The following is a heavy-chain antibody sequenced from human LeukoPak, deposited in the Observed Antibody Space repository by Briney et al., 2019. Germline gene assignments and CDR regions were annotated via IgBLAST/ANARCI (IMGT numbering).Heavy chain of an antibody. CDR3: ARIPHYYDSSGSFDY. J-gene: IGHJ4*02. D-gene: IGHD3-22*01. CDR1: GFTFSKYA. CDR2: ISESGDTT. V-gene: IGHV3-23*01. Sequence: GGSLRLSCAASGFTFSKYAMSWVRQAPGKGLEWVSTISESGDTTYDADSVKGRFTMSRDNPKNTLYLQMNSLRADDTAVYYCARIPHYYDSSGSFDYWGQGTLVTVSS.